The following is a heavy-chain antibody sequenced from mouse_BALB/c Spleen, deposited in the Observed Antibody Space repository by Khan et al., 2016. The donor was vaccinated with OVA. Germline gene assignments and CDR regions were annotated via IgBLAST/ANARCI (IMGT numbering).Heavy chain of an antibody. V-gene: IGHV5-9-3*01. D-gene: IGHD2-1*01. Sequence: EVKLEESGGGLVKPGGSLKLSCAASGFTFSTYAMSWVRQTPEKRLEWVATISSDGDYTYFPDNVTGRFTISRDNAKSTSYLQMTSLRFEGTAMYYCARSPYGNFAYWGQGTLVTVSA. CDR1: GFTFSTYA. CDR2: ISSDGDYT. CDR3: ARSPYGNFAY. J-gene: IGHJ3*01.